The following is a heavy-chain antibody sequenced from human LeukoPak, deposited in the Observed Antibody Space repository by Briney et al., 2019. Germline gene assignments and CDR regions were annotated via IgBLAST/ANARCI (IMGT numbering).Heavy chain of an antibody. D-gene: IGHD2-2*01. J-gene: IGHJ6*03. V-gene: IGHV1-18*01. CDR1: GYTSTSYG. CDR2: ISAYNGNT. CDR3: ARATGYFSSTSCSKYYYYYYMDV. Sequence: ASVKVSCKASGYTSTSYGISWVRQAPGQGLEWMGWISAYNGNTNYAQKLQGRVTMTTDTSTSTAYMELRSLRSDDTAVYYCARATGYFSSTSCSKYYYYYYMDVWGKGTTVTVSS.